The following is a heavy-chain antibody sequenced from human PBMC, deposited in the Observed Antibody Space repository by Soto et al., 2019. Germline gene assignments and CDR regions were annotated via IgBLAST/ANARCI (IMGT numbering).Heavy chain of an antibody. CDR3: ARDRPRIAAPGMDV. CDR1: GYTFTSYG. V-gene: IGHV1-18*01. Sequence: ASVKVSCKASGYTFTSYGISWVRQAPGQGLEWMGWISAYNGNTNYAQKLQGRVTMTTDTSTSTAYMELRSLRSDDTAVYYCARDRPRIAAPGMDVWGQGTTVTVSS. D-gene: IGHD6-6*01. CDR2: ISAYNGNT. J-gene: IGHJ6*02.